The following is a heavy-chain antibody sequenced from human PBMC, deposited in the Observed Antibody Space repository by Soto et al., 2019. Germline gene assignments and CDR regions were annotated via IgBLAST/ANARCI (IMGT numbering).Heavy chain of an antibody. CDR2: INHSGST. V-gene: IGHV4-34*01. J-gene: IGHJ6*02. D-gene: IGHD3-10*01. CDR3: AREPKGAYGSGSYYRYGMDV. Sequence: TLSLTCAVYGGSFSGYYWSWIRQPPGKGLEWIGEINHSGSTNYNPSLKSRVTISVDTSKNQFSLKLSSVTAADTAVYYCAREPKGAYGSGSYYRYGMDVWGQGTTVTVSS. CDR1: GGSFSGYY.